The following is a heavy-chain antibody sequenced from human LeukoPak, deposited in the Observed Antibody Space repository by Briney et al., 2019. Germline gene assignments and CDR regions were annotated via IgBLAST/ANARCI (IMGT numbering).Heavy chain of an antibody. D-gene: IGHD5-24*01. V-gene: IGHV4-39*07. Sequence: SETLSLTCTVSGGSISSSSYYWGWIRQPPGKGLEWIGSIYYSGSTYYNPSLKSRVTISVDTSKNQFSLKLSSVTAADTAVYYCARDEGLQFVLIYFDIWGQGTMVTVSS. CDR2: IYYSGST. J-gene: IGHJ3*02. CDR3: ARDEGLQFVLIYFDI. CDR1: GGSISSSSYY.